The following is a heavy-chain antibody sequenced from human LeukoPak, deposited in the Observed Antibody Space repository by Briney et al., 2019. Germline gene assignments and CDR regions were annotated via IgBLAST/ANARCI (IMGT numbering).Heavy chain of an antibody. D-gene: IGHD3-22*01. CDR2: ISAYNGNT. V-gene: IGHV1-18*01. J-gene: IGHJ4*02. CDR3: ARSPSYYYDSSGYYDYFDY. CDR1: GYTFTSYG. Sequence: ASVKVSCKASGYTFTSYGISWVRQAPGQGLEWMGWISAYNGNTNYAQKLQGRVTVTTDTSTSTAYMELRSLRSDDTAVYYCARSPSYYYDSSGYYDYFDYWGQGTLVTVSS.